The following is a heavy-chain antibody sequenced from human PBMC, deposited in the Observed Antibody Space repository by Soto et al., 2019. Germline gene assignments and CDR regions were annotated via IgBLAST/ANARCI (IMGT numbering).Heavy chain of an antibody. Sequence: EVQLVESGGGLVQPGGSLRLSCTASGLTVSNTYMSWVRQAPGEGLEWVSLIYSGGSTDYADSVKGRFTISRDNSKNTLYLQMNSLRAEDTAVYDCARLAITTTTRDLDYWGQGTLVTVSS. J-gene: IGHJ4*02. V-gene: IGHV3-66*01. CDR2: IYSGGST. D-gene: IGHD1-20*01. CDR1: GLTVSNTY. CDR3: ARLAITTTTRDLDY.